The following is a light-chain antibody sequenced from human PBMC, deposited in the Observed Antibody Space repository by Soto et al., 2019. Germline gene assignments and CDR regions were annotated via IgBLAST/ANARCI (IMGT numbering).Light chain of an antibody. CDR1: QSISSNY. Sequence: EIVLTQSPGTLSLSPEERATLSCRASQSISSNYLAWYQQKPGQAPRLLIYGAFSRAVGIPDNFSGSGSGTDFTLTIYRLEPEDFAVYYCQQYGTSPWTFGQGTKVEIK. CDR3: QQYGTSPWT. CDR2: GAF. V-gene: IGKV3-20*01. J-gene: IGKJ1*01.